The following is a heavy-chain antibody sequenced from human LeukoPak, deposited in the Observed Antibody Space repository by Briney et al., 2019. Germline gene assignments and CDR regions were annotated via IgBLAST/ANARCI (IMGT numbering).Heavy chain of an antibody. CDR1: GFTVSSNY. V-gene: IGHV3-66*01. CDR3: ARDGGIVVVVAANAFDI. Sequence: GGSLRLSCAASGFTVSSNYMSWVRQAPGKGLEWVSVIYSGGSTYYADSVRGRFTISRDNSKNTLYLQMNSLRAEDTAVYYCARDGGIVVVVAANAFDIWGQGTMVTVSS. CDR2: IYSGGST. D-gene: IGHD2-15*01. J-gene: IGHJ3*02.